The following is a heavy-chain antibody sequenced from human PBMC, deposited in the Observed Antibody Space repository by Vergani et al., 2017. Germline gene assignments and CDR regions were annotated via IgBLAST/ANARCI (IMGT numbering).Heavy chain of an antibody. CDR3: ASGVPGYQLATQYFQH. CDR2: ISGSGNTI. CDR1: GFTFSDYY. D-gene: IGHD2-2*01. J-gene: IGHJ1*01. V-gene: IGHV3-11*04. Sequence: QMQLVESGGGLVKPGGSLRLSCAASGFTFSDYYMSWIRQAPGKGLEWVSYISGSGNTIYYADSVKGRFTISRDNGEYSLLLQMNSLRPEDTAVYYCASGVPGYQLATQYFQHWGQGTLVTVSS.